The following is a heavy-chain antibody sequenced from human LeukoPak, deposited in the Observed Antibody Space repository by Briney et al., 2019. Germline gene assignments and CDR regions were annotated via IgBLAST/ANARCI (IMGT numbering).Heavy chain of an antibody. Sequence: GGSLRLSCAASGFTFSDYYMSWIRQAPGKGLEWVSYISSSGSTIYYADSVKGRFTISRDNAKNSLYLQMNSLRAEDTAVYYCASPKVRGVTTFDYWGRGTLVTVSS. CDR1: GFTFSDYY. CDR2: ISSSGSTI. J-gene: IGHJ4*02. CDR3: ASPKVRGVTTFDY. D-gene: IGHD3-10*01. V-gene: IGHV3-11*01.